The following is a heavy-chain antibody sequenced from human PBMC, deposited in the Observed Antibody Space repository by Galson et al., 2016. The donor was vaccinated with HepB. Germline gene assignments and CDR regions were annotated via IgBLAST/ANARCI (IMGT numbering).Heavy chain of an antibody. V-gene: IGHV3-23*01. Sequence: SLRLSCAASRFTFSSYGMSWVRQAPGKGLEWVSGLSPSGTSTHYADSVKGRFSISRDNSKTTLYLQMNSLRVEDTALYYWARDQRWLQFGKDAFDLWGQGTFVIVSS. CDR2: LSPSGTST. CDR1: RFTFSSYG. J-gene: IGHJ3*01. CDR3: ARDQRWLQFGKDAFDL. D-gene: IGHD5-24*01.